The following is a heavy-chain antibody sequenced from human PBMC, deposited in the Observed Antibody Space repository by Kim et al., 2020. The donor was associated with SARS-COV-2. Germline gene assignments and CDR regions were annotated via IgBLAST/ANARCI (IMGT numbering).Heavy chain of an antibody. D-gene: IGHD7-27*01. J-gene: IGHJ3*02. CDR1: GFTFTSSA. CDR3: AAGRAGDLFFSAFDI. CDR2: IVVGSGNT. V-gene: IGHV1-58*01. Sequence: SVKVSCKASGFTFTSSAVQWVRQARGQRLEWIGWIVVGSGNTNYEQKFQERVTITRDMSTSTAYMELSSLRSEDTAVYYCAAGRAGDLFFSAFDIWGQGTMVTVSS.